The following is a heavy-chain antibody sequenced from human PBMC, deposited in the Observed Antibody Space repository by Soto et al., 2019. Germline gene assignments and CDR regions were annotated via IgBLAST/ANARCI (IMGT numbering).Heavy chain of an antibody. CDR3: ARTTVTTNYYYYYMDV. D-gene: IGHD4-17*01. J-gene: IGHJ6*03. Sequence: QVLLQESGPGLVKPSGTLSLTCAVSSDSISSSNWWSLVRQPPGKGLEWIGEIYHSGSTNYNPSLKSRVTISVDKSKNQFSLNLSSVTAADTAVYYCARTTVTTNYYYYYMDVWGKGTTVTVSS. V-gene: IGHV4-4*02. CDR2: IYHSGST. CDR1: SDSISSSNW.